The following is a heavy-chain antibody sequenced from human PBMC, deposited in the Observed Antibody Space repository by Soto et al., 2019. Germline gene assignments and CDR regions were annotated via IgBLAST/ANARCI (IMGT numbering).Heavy chain of an antibody. CDR2: IYYSDST. Sequence: LSLTCTVSVGSISNYYWIWIRQPPGKVLEWIGYIYYSDSTNYNPSLKTRVTISIHTSKNQFSLKLNSVTAADMAVYYCARRGCSSAGCPYYFDYWGQGTLVTVSS. V-gene: IGHV4-59*01. CDR1: VGSISNYY. CDR3: ARRGCSSAGCPYYFDY. D-gene: IGHD2-2*01. J-gene: IGHJ4*02.